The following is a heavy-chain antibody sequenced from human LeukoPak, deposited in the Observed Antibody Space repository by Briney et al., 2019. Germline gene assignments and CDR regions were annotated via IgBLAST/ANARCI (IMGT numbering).Heavy chain of an antibody. CDR2: IYHSGST. V-gene: IGHV4-38-2*02. D-gene: IGHD6-6*01. CDR1: GYSISSGYY. CDR3: ARVFSYSSSSFAFDI. J-gene: IGHJ3*02. Sequence: SETLSLTCTVSGYSISSGYYWGWIRQPPGKGLEWIGSIYHSGSTYYNPSLKSRVTISVDTSRNQFSLKLSSVTAADTAVYYCARVFSYSSSSFAFDIWGQGTMVTVSS.